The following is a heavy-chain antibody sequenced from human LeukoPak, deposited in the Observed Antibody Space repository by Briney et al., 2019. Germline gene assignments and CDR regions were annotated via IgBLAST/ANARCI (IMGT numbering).Heavy chain of an antibody. CDR3: ARERWHCRVNCYSVYYYALDV. CDR1: GYTFTNYA. Sequence: ASVTVSCTGSGYTFTNYAVHWVRQAPGQRLEWLGWINPGNGDTKYSQNFQGRVTVTSDTSAATAYVELNSLTSEDTAVYYCARERWHCRVNCYSVYYYALDVWGQGTTVTVSS. J-gene: IGHJ6*02. D-gene: IGHD2-15*01. V-gene: IGHV1-3*01. CDR2: INPGNGDT.